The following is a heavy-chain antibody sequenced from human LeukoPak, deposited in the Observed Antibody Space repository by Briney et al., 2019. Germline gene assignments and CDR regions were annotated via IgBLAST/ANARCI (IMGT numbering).Heavy chain of an antibody. CDR2: ISPRGGGT. CDR1: GFTFSNHG. J-gene: IGHJ4*02. Sequence: PGGSLRLSCAASGFTFSNHGMNWVRQAPGKGLEWLSGISPRGGGTYYADSVKGRFTISRDDSKNTLYLQMNSLRAEDTAVYYCARSGDIYANFDYWGQGTLVTVSS. CDR3: ARSGDIYANFDY. D-gene: IGHD5-12*01. V-gene: IGHV3-23*01.